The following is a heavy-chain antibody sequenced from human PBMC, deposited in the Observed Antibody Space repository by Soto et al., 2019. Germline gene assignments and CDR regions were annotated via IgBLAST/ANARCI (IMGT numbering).Heavy chain of an antibody. CDR2: IWYDGSNK. Sequence: QVQLVESGGGVVQPGRSLRLSCAASGFTFSSYGMHWVRQAPGKGLEWVAVIWYDGSNKYYADSVKGRFTISRDNSKNTRYLQMNSLRAEDTAVYYCARADSLSGWGPVDSWGQGTLVTVSS. CDR3: ARADSLSGWGPVDS. J-gene: IGHJ1*01. CDR1: GFTFSSYG. D-gene: IGHD6-19*01. V-gene: IGHV3-33*01.